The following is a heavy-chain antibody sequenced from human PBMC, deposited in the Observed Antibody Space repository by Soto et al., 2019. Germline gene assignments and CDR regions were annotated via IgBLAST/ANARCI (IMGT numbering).Heavy chain of an antibody. D-gene: IGHD1-1*01. CDR3: ARDSGGSHWNPAYYYGMDV. Sequence: SETLSLTCTVSGGSISSGDYYWSWIRQPPGKGLEWIGYIYYSGSTYYNPSLKSRVTISVDTSKNQFSLKLSSVTAADTAVYYCARDSGGSHWNPAYYYGMDVWGQGTTVTVSS. CDR2: IYYSGST. CDR1: GGSISSGDYY. J-gene: IGHJ6*02. V-gene: IGHV4-30-4*01.